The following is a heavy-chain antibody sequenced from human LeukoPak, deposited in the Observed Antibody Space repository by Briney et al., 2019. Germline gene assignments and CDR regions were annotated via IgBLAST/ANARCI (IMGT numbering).Heavy chain of an antibody. CDR1: GFTFSSSW. J-gene: IGHJ4*02. V-gene: IGHV3-7*01. Sequence: GGSLRLSCAASGFTFSSSWMSWVRQAPGKGLEWVATINQDGSEKYYVDSVKGRFTISRDNAKNSLYLQMNSLRAEDTAVYYCARLNYYFDYWGQGTLVTVSS. CDR3: ARLNYYFDY. CDR2: INQDGSEK.